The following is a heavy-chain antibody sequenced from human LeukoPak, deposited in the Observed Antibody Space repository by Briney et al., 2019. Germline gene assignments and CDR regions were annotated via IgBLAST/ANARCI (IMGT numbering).Heavy chain of an antibody. V-gene: IGHV1-8*01. CDR3: ARDSSGYYGEGNFDY. Sequence: ASVKVSCKASGYTFTSYDINWVRQATGQGLEWMGWMNPNSGNTGYAQKFQGRVTITADKSTSTAYMELSSLRSEDTAVYYCARDSSGYYGEGNFDYWGQGTLVTVSS. CDR2: MNPNSGNT. D-gene: IGHD3-22*01. J-gene: IGHJ4*02. CDR1: GYTFTSYD.